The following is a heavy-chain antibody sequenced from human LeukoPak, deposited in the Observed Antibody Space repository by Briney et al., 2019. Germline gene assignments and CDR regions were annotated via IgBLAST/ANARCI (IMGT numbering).Heavy chain of an antibody. CDR2: ISGSGGST. J-gene: IGHJ4*02. CDR3: AKAPLKYCSSTSCYGDY. V-gene: IGHV3-23*01. D-gene: IGHD2-2*01. Sequence: PGGSLRLSCAASGFTFSGSAMHWVRQASGKGLEWVSAISGSGGSTYYADSVKGRFTISRDNSKNTLYLQMNSLRAEDTAVYYCAKAPLKYCSSTSCYGDYWGQGTLVTVSS. CDR1: GFTFSGSA.